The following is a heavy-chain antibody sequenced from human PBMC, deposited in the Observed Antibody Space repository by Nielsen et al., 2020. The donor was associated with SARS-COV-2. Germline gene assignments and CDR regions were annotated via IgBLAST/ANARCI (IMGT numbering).Heavy chain of an antibody. CDR2: IYSGGST. J-gene: IGHJ4*02. CDR1: GFTVSSNY. D-gene: IGHD5-24*01. V-gene: IGHV3-53*01. CDR3: ASSGDSYNWSYYFDY. Sequence: GGSLRLSCAASGFTVSSNYMSWVRQAPGKGLEWVSVIYSGGSTYYADSVKGRFTISRDNSKNTLYLQMNSLRAEDTAVYCCASSGDSYNWSYYFDYWGQGTLVTVSS.